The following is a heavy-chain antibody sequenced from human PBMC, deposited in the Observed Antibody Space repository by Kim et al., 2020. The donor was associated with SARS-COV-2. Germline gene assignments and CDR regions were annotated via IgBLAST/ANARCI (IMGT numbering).Heavy chain of an antibody. CDR2: IYYSGST. CDR1: GGSISSYY. V-gene: IGHV4-59*01. Sequence: SETLSLTCTVSGGSISSYYWSWIRQPPGKGLEWIGYIYYSGSTNYNPSLKSRVTISVDTSKNQFSLKLSSVTAADTAVYYCARDLYYYDSSGYYRDYYYYYGMDVWGQGTTVTVSS. J-gene: IGHJ6*02. CDR3: ARDLYYYDSSGYYRDYYYYYGMDV. D-gene: IGHD3-22*01.